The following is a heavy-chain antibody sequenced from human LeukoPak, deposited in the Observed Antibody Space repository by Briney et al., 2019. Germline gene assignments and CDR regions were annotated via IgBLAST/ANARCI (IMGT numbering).Heavy chain of an antibody. CDR2: IWYDGSNK. V-gene: IGHV3-33*06. CDR3: AKGGTTVTTSYDY. J-gene: IGHJ4*02. CDR1: GFTFSSYG. D-gene: IGHD4-17*01. Sequence: GGSLRLSCAASGFTFSSYGMHWVRQAPGKGLEWVAVIWYDGSNKYYADSVKGRFTISRDNSKNTLYLQMNSLRAEDTAVYYCAKGGTTVTTSYDYWGQGTLVTVSS.